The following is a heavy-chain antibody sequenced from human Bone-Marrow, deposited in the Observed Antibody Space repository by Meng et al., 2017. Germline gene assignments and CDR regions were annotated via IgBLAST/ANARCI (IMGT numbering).Heavy chain of an antibody. V-gene: IGHV3-74*01. CDR3: ARDLVPGIFDY. D-gene: IGHD1-26*01. J-gene: IGHJ4*02. Sequence: GESLKISCATSGFTFSSLWMHWVRQPAGKGLVWVSRINSDGSITTYADSVKGRFTISRDNAKNILYLEMNSLRAEDTAVYYCARDLVPGIFDYWGQGTLVTVSS. CDR2: INSDGSIT. CDR1: GFTFSSLW.